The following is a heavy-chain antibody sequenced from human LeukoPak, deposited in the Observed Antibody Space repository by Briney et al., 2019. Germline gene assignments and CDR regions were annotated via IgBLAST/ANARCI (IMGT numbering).Heavy chain of an antibody. Sequence: GESLQISCKGSGYNFTNYWIGWVRQMPGKGLEWMGIIFPSDSDTRYSPSFQGQVTISADKSISTAYLQWSSLKASDTAMYYCARPGITGTTSYFDYWGQGTLVTVSS. CDR2: IFPSDSDT. CDR3: ARPGITGTTSYFDY. D-gene: IGHD1-20*01. CDR1: GYNFTNYW. J-gene: IGHJ4*02. V-gene: IGHV5-51*01.